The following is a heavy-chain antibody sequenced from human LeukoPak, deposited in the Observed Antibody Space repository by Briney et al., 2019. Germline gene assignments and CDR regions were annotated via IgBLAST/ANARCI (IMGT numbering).Heavy chain of an antibody. V-gene: IGHV3-33*01. CDR2: IWYDGSNK. Sequence: GRSLRLSCAASGFTFSSYGMHWVRQAPGKGLEWVAVIWYDGSNKYYADSVKGRFTISRDNSKNTLYLQMNSLRAEDTAVYYCGRDLGSVYVSHNDGMDVGGQGTTVTVS. CDR1: GFTFSSYG. CDR3: GRDLGSVYVSHNDGMDV. J-gene: IGHJ6*02. D-gene: IGHD3-16*01.